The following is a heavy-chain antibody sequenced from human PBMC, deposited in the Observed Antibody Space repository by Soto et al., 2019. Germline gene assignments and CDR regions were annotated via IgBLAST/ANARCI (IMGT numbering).Heavy chain of an antibody. CDR3: ARDRYSSGWYDLDD. V-gene: IGHV3-33*01. CDR2: LWYDGSNK. Sequence: QVQLVESGGGVVQPGRSLRLSCAASGFTFSSYGMHWVRQAPGKGLEWVAVLWYDGSNKYYADSVKGRFTISRDNSKNTMYLQMNSLRAEDTAVYYCARDRYSSGWYDLDDWGQGTLVTVSS. J-gene: IGHJ4*02. CDR1: GFTFSSYG. D-gene: IGHD6-19*01.